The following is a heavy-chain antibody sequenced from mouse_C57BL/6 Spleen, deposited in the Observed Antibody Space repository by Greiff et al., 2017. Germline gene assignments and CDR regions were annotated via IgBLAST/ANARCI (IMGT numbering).Heavy chain of an antibody. J-gene: IGHJ1*03. D-gene: IGHD1-1*01. CDR2: SRNKANDYTT. Sequence: EVKLMESGGGLVQSGRSLRLSCATSGFTFSDFYMEWVRQAPGKGLEWIAASRNKANDYTTEYSASVKGRFIVSRDTSQSILYLQMNALRAEDTAIYYCARAYGGSRYFDVWGTGTTVTVSS. V-gene: IGHV7-1*01. CDR1: GFTFSDFY. CDR3: ARAYGGSRYFDV.